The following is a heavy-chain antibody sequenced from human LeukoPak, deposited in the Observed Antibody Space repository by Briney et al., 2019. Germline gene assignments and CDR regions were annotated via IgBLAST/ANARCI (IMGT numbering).Heavy chain of an antibody. CDR2: IYHSGST. CDR3: ASDYDFFYYYMDV. V-gene: IGHV4-30-2*01. CDR1: GGSISSGGYY. D-gene: IGHD3-3*01. J-gene: IGHJ6*03. Sequence: SQTLSLTCTVSGGSISSGGYYWSWIRQPPGKGLEWIGYIYHSGSTYYNPSLKSRVTISVDRSKNQFSLKLSSVTAADTAVYYCASDYDFFYYYMDVWGKGTTVTVSS.